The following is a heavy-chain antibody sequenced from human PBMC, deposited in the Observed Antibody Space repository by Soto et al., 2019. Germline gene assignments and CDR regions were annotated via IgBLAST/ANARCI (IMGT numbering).Heavy chain of an antibody. Sequence: ASVKVSCKASGYTFTSYAMHWVRQAPGQRLEWMGWINAGNGNTKYSQKFQGRVTITRDTSASTAYMELSSLRSEDTAVHYCARKYYGSGPIGAFDIWGQGTMVTVSS. CDR3: ARKYYGSGPIGAFDI. CDR1: GYTFTSYA. V-gene: IGHV1-3*01. D-gene: IGHD3-10*01. J-gene: IGHJ3*02. CDR2: INAGNGNT.